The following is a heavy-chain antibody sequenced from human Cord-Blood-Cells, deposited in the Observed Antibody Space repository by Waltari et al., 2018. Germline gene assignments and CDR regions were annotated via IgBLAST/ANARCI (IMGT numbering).Heavy chain of an antibody. D-gene: IGHD2-21*02. Sequence: QVQLQESGPGLVKPSETLSLTCTVSGGSIRSYYWTWIRQPPGKGLEWIGYIYYSGSTNYNPSLKSRVTISVDTSKNQFSLKLSSVTAADTAVYYYARAYCGGDCYSYYYYYMDVWGKGTTVTVSS. CDR2: IYYSGST. J-gene: IGHJ6*03. CDR3: ARAYCGGDCYSYYYYYMDV. V-gene: IGHV4-59*01. CDR1: GGSIRSYY.